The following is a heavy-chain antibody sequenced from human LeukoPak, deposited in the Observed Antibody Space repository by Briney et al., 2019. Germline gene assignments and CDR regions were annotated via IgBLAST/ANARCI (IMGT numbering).Heavy chain of an antibody. J-gene: IGHJ6*02. CDR2: TYYKSKWYN. V-gene: IGHV6-1*01. Sequence: SQTLSLTCAISGDSVSSTSAGWNWIRQSPSRGLEWLGRTYYKSKWYNDYAASVKGRLAINPDTSENQFSLQLNSVTPEDTAVYYCARGISVGYYYYGLDVWGQGTTVTVSS. D-gene: IGHD5/OR15-5a*01. CDR3: ARGISVGYYYYGLDV. CDR1: GDSVSSTSAG.